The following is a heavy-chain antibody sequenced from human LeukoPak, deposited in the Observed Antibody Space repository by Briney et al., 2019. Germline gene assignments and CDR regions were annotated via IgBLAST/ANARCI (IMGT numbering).Heavy chain of an antibody. CDR3: ARLNNFSSSYGY. D-gene: IGHD6-6*01. V-gene: IGHV4-59*06. CDR1: GGSISSYY. J-gene: IGHJ4*02. CDR2: IYYSGST. Sequence: SETLSLTCTVSGGSISSYYWSWIRQHPGKGLEWIGYIYYSGSTYYNPSLKSRVTISVDTSKNQFSLKLSSVTAADTAVYYCARLNNFSSSYGYWGQGTLVTVSS.